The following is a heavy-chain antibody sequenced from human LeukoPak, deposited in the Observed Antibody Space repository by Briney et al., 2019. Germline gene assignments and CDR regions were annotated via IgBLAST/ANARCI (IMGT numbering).Heavy chain of an antibody. J-gene: IGHJ4*02. CDR3: AGYCSSVSCRNIDY. V-gene: IGHV3-66*01. CDR1: GFTVSSNY. CDR2: IYSGGST. D-gene: IGHD2-2*01. Sequence: PGGSLRLSCAASGFTVSSNYMSWVRQAPGKGLEWVSVIYSGGSTYYADSVKGRFTISRDNSKNTLYLQMNSLRAEDTAVYYCAGYCSSVSCRNIDYWGQGTLVTVSS.